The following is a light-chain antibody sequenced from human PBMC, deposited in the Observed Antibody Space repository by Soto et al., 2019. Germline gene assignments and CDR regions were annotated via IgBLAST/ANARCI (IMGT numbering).Light chain of an antibody. CDR2: GAS. Sequence: ETVMTQSPATLSVSPGERATLSCRASQSVSSNLAWYQQKPGQAPRLLIYGASTRSTGFPSWFSGSGSGTEFTLTISSLQSEDFAVYYCQQYNNWRPLTFGQGTRLEIK. J-gene: IGKJ5*01. CDR1: QSVSSN. V-gene: IGKV3-15*01. CDR3: QQYNNWRPLT.